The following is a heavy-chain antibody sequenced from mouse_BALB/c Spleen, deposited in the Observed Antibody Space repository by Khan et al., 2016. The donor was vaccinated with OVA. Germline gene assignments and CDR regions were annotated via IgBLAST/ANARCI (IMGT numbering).Heavy chain of an antibody. Sequence: EVQLQESGPGLVKPSQSLSLTCTVTGYSITSDYAWNWIRQFPGNKLEWMCYISYSGSTSYNPSLKSRISITRDTSKNQFFLQLNSVTTEDTATYYCARYDYGYDGRGFDYWGQGTTLTVSS. D-gene: IGHD2-2*01. V-gene: IGHV3-2*02. CDR1: GYSITSDYA. J-gene: IGHJ2*01. CDR3: ARYDYGYDGRGFDY. CDR2: ISYSGST.